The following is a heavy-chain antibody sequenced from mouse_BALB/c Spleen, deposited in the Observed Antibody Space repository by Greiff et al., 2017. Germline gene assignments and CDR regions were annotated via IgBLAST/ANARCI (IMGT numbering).Heavy chain of an antibody. D-gene: IGHD1-1*01. CDR2: INPYNDGT. CDR1: GYTFTSYV. V-gene: IGHV1-14*01. J-gene: IGHJ2*01. Sequence: EVKLQQSGPELVKPGASVKMSCKASGYTFTSYVMHWVKQKPGQGLEWIGYINPYNDGTKYNEKFKGKATLTSDKSSSTAYMELSSLTSEDSAVYYCARGGNYYGSSDYFDYWGQGTTLAVSS. CDR3: ARGGNYYGSSDYFDY.